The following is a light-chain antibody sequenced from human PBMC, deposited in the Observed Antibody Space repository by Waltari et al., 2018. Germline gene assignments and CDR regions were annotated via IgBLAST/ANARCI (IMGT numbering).Light chain of an antibody. CDR3: QQFENFPLT. Sequence: EIVLTQSPGTLSLSPGERAILSCRASQSLTISDLAWYQHKPGQAPRLLIYGDSNRPSGIADRFSASGSGTDFTLTISRVVPEDFAVYYCQQFENFPLTFGGGTKVEIK. J-gene: IGKJ4*01. CDR1: QSLTISD. CDR2: GDS. V-gene: IGKV3-20*01.